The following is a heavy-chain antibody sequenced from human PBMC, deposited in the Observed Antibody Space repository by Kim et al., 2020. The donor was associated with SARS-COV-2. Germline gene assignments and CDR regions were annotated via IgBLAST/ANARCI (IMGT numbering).Heavy chain of an antibody. Sequence: GGSLRLSCAASGFTFSSDSMKWVRQAPGKGLEWVSSISSSSSYIYYADSVKGRFTISRDNAKNSLYLQMNSLRAEDTAVYYCARDLGTYYGSGSYFDYWGHRTLFTVSS. V-gene: IGHV3-21*01. CDR2: ISSSSSYI. J-gene: IGHJ4*01. CDR1: GFTFSSDS. CDR3: ARDLGTYYGSGSYFDY. D-gene: IGHD3-10*01.